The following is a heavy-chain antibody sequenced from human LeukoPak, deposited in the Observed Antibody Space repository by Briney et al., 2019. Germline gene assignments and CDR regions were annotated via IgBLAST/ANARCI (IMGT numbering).Heavy chain of an antibody. J-gene: IGHJ4*02. CDR3: ARDRSFDY. CDR2: ITSSSTTI. Sequence: GSLRLSSAASGFTFSSNSMSRDRQAQGQGREWVSYITSSSTTIYYADSVKGRFTISRHNAKNSLYMQMNSVRAEDTAVYYCARDRSFDYWGQGTLVTVSS. V-gene: IGHV3-48*01. CDR1: GFTFSSNS.